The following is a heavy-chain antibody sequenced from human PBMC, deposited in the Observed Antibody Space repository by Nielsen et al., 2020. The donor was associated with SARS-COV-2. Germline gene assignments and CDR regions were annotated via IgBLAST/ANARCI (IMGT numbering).Heavy chain of an antibody. Sequence: GGSLRLSCAASGFTFSSYWMHWVRQAPGKGLVWVSRINSDGSSTSYADSVKGRFTISRDNAKNTLYLQMNSLRAEDTAVYYCAGGSGYGASFDYWGQGTLVTVSS. V-gene: IGHV3-74*01. CDR2: INSDGSST. CDR3: AGGSGYGASFDY. J-gene: IGHJ4*02. CDR1: GFTFSSYW. D-gene: IGHD3-22*01.